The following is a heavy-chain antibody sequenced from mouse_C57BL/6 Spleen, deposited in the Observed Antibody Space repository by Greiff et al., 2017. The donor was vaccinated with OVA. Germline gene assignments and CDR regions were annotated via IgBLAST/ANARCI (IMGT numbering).Heavy chain of an antibody. CDR2: ISDGGSYT. Sequence: EVQRVESGGGLVKPGGSLKLSCAASGFTFSSYAMSWVRQTPEKRLEWVATISDGGSYTYYPDNVKGRFTISRDNAKNNLYLQMSHLKSEDTAMYYCARVSSSWFAYWGQGTLVTVSA. CDR3: ARVSSSWFAY. D-gene: IGHD1-1*01. CDR1: GFTFSSYA. V-gene: IGHV5-4*01. J-gene: IGHJ3*01.